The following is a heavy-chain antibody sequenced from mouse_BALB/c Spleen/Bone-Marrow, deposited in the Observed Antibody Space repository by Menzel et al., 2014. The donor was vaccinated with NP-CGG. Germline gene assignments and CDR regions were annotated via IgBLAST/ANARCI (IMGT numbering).Heavy chain of an antibody. D-gene: IGHD2-4*01. V-gene: IGHV1S22*01. CDR2: IYPGSGST. Sequence: LKQSGSELVRPGASVKLSCKASGYTFTSYWMHWVKQRPGQGLEWIGNIYPGSGSTNYDEKFKSKATLTVDTSSSAAYLQLSCMTSEGSAVDYCARLGSTMITPDAYWGQGTLVTVSA. CDR1: GYTFTSYW. J-gene: IGHJ3*01. CDR3: ARLGSTMITPDAY.